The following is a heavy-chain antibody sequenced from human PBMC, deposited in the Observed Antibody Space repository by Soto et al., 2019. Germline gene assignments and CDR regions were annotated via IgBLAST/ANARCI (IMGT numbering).Heavy chain of an antibody. CDR2: IYYSGST. CDR1: GGSISSSSYY. J-gene: IGHJ6*02. CDR3: AIPDGEVPAAMRGPNYSYYGMDV. Sequence: SETLSLTCTVSGGSISSSSYYWGWIRQPPGKGLEWIGSIYYSGSTYYNPSLNSRVTISVDTSKNQFSLKLSSVTAADTAVYYCAIPDGEVPAAMRGPNYSYYGMDVWGQGTTVTVSS. V-gene: IGHV4-39*01. D-gene: IGHD2-2*01.